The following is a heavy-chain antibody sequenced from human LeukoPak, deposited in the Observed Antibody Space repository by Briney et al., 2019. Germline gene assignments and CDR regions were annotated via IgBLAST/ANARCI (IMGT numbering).Heavy chain of an antibody. D-gene: IGHD1-1*01. Sequence: PSETLSLTCTVSGGSISSHYWSWIRQPPGKGLEWIGYIYTSGSTNYNPSLKSRVTISLDTSKNQFSLKLSSVTAADTAVYYCARRFVMLEEAAFPIWARETMVIVS. V-gene: IGHV4-4*09. CDR3: ARRFVMLEEAAFPI. CDR1: GGSISSHY. J-gene: IGHJ3*02. CDR2: IYTSGST.